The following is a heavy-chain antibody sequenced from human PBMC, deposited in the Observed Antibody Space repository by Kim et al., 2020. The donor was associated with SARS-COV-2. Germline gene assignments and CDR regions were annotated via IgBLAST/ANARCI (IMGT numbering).Heavy chain of an antibody. CDR3: ARGPRVWWELPKNNWFDP. CDR1: GYTFTSYG. D-gene: IGHD1-26*01. J-gene: IGHJ5*02. CDR2: ISAYNGNT. Sequence: ASVKVSCKASGYTFTSYGISWVRQAPGQGLEWMGWISAYNGNTNYAQKLQGRVTMTTDTSTSTAYMELRSLRSDDTAVYYCARGPRVWWELPKNNWFDPWGQGTLVTVSS. V-gene: IGHV1-18*01.